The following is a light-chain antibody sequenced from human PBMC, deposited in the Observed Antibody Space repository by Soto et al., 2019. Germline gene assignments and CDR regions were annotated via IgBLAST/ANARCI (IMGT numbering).Light chain of an antibody. V-gene: IGKV4-1*01. CDR1: QSLLSSANNKNY. J-gene: IGKJ4*01. CDR2: WAF. CDR3: QQYYTDPLT. Sequence: DIVMTQSPDSLAVSLGERATINCKSSQSLLSSANNKNYLSWFQQKPGQSPKLLISWAFIRDSGVTDRFSGSGSGTDFTLTISSLQSEDVAVYYCQQYYTDPLTFGGGTKVEIK.